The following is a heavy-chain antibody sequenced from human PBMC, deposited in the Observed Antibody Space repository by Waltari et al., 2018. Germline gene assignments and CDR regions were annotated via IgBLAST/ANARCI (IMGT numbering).Heavy chain of an antibody. D-gene: IGHD2-15*01. V-gene: IGHV3-74*01. J-gene: IGHJ4*02. CDR1: GFTFSSYW. Sequence: EVQLVESGGGLVQPGGSLRLSCAASGFTFSSYWMHWVRQAPGKGLVWVSRINSDGSSTSYADSVKGRFTISRDNAKNTLYLQMNSLRAEDTAVYYCARGILGYCSGGSCYSFDYWGQGTLVTVSS. CDR2: INSDGSST. CDR3: ARGILGYCSGGSCYSFDY.